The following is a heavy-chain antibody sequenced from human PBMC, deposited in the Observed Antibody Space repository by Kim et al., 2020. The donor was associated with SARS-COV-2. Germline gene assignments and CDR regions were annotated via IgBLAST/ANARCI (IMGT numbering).Heavy chain of an antibody. D-gene: IGHD2-21*02. Sequence: SETLSLTCAVYGGSFSGYYWSWIRQPPGKGLEWIGEINHSGSTNYNPSLKSRVTISVDTSKNQFSLKLSSVTAADTAVYYCASRAVVTPVYYYYYYGMDVWGQGTTVTVSS. CDR1: GGSFSGYY. J-gene: IGHJ6*02. CDR2: INHSGST. CDR3: ASRAVVTPVYYYYYYGMDV. V-gene: IGHV4-34*01.